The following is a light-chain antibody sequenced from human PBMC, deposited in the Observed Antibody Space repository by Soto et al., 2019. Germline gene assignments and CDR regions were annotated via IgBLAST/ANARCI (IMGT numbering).Light chain of an antibody. J-gene: IGKJ5*01. CDR1: QSVSSS. V-gene: IGKV3-20*01. CDR2: GAS. Sequence: EIVLTQSPGTLSLSPGERATLSCRASQSVSSSLAWYQQKPGQAPRLLIYGASSRATGIPDRFSGSGSGPDFTLTISRLEPEDFAVYYCQQYNDWPPYTFGQGTRLEI. CDR3: QQYNDWPPYT.